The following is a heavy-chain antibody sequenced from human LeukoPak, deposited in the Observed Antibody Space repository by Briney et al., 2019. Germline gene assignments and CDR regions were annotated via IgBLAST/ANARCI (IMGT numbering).Heavy chain of an antibody. Sequence: KPSETLSLTCTVSGGSISNNNYYWAWIRQPPGKGLECIGSIYYSGSPYYNPSLKSRVTISVDTSKNQFSLRLSSVTAADTAVYYCATRRTAKTGFDYWGQGTLVTVSS. CDR3: ATRRTAKTGFDY. D-gene: IGHD1-1*01. J-gene: IGHJ4*02. CDR2: IYYSGSP. CDR1: GGSISNNNYY. V-gene: IGHV4-39*01.